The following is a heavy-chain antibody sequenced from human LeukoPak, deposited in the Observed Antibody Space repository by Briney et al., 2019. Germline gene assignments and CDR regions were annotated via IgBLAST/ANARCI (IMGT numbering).Heavy chain of an antibody. D-gene: IGHD2-2*01. CDR3: ARAPDWYFDL. CDR1: GGSISSGSYY. Sequence: SQTLSLTCTVSGGSISSGSYYWSWIRQPAGKGLEWIGRIYTSGSTNYNPSLKSRVTISVDTSKNQFSLKLSSVTAADTAVYYCARAPDWYFDLWGRGTLVIVSS. V-gene: IGHV4-61*02. CDR2: IYTSGST. J-gene: IGHJ2*01.